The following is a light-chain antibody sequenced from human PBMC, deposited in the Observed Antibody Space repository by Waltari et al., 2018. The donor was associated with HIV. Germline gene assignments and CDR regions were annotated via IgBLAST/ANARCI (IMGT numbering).Light chain of an antibody. CDR1: SSAVGGYNY. Sequence: QSALTQPRSVSGSPGQSVTISCTGTSSAVGGYNYVSWYQQHPGKAPKLMIYDVSKRPSGVPDRFSGSKSGNTASLTISGLQAEDEADYYCCSYAGVFGGGTKLTVL. J-gene: IGLJ3*02. CDR2: DVS. CDR3: CSYAGV. V-gene: IGLV2-11*01.